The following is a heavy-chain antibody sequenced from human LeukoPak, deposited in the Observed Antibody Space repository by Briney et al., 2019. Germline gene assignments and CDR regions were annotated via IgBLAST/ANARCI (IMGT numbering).Heavy chain of an antibody. J-gene: IGHJ6*03. CDR3: SRDAVVTDYYYYYYMDV. V-gene: IGHV4-61*02. D-gene: IGHD3-22*01. CDR1: GGSISSGSYY. CDR2: IYTSGST. Sequence: PSETLSLTCTVSGGSISSGSYYWSWIRQPAGKGLEWIGRIYTSGSTNYNPSLKSRVTISVDTSKKQFSLKLSSVTAADTAVYYCSRDAVVTDYYYYYYMDVWGKGTTVTVSS.